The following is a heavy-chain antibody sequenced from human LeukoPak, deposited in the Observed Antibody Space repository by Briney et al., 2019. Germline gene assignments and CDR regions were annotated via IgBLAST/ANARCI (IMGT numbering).Heavy chain of an antibody. CDR3: ARELPSWELPAAKLYYYYGMDV. V-gene: IGHV3-30-3*01. Sequence: PGRSLRLSCEASGFNFSSYAMHWVRQAPGKGLEWVAVISYDGSNKYYADSVKGRFTISRDNSKNTLYLQMNSLRAEDTAVYYCARELPSWELPAAKLYYYYGMDVWGQGTTVTVSS. CDR1: GFNFSSYA. D-gene: IGHD2-2*01. CDR2: ISYDGSNK. J-gene: IGHJ6*02.